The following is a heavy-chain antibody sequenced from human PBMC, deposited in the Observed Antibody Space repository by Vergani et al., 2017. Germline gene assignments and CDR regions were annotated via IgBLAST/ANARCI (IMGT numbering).Heavy chain of an antibody. CDR2: ISGSGGST. J-gene: IGHJ6*02. Sequence: EVQLLESGGDLVQPGGSLRLSCAASGFTFNHYAMNWVRQAPGKGLEWVSGISGSGGSTYYAGSVKGRFTISRDSSKNTLYLQMNSLSAEDTAVYYCAKANPRNRGYDYLYYYHAMDVWGQGTTVTVSS. D-gene: IGHD5-12*01. V-gene: IGHV3-23*01. CDR1: GFTFNHYA. CDR3: AKANPRNRGYDYLYYYHAMDV.